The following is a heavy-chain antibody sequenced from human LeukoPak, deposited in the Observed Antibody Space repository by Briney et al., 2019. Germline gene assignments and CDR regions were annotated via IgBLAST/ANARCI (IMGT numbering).Heavy chain of an antibody. CDR1: GYTFTSYG. J-gene: IGHJ4*02. CDR3: PRDPSRLAAPDY. CDR2: ISAYNGNT. D-gene: IGHD6-13*01. V-gene: IGHV1-18*01. Sequence: GASLKVSCKASGYTFTSYGISWVRQAPGQGLEWMGWISAYNGNTNYAQKLQGRVTMTTDTSTSTAYMELSSLRSEDTAVYCRPRDPSRLAAPDYWVQGRIVTVSS.